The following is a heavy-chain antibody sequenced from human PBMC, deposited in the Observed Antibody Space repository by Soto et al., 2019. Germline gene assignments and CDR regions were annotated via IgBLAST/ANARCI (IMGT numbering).Heavy chain of an antibody. D-gene: IGHD4-4*01. CDR2: ISGSGGST. Sequence: EVQLLESGGGLVQPGGSLRLSCAASGFTFSSYAMSWVRQAPGKGLEWVSAISGSGGSTYYADSVKGRFTISRDNSKNTLYLQMNGLRAEDTAVYYCATPDYSNYGYYYGMDVWGQGTTVTVSS. V-gene: IGHV3-23*01. CDR1: GFTFSSYA. CDR3: ATPDYSNYGYYYGMDV. J-gene: IGHJ6*02.